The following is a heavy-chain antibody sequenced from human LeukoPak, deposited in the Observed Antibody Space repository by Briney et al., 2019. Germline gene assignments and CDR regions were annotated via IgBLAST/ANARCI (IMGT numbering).Heavy chain of an antibody. CDR2: IIPILGIA. J-gene: IGHJ4*02. V-gene: IGHV1-69*04. Sequence: QVSCKASGGTFSSYTISWVRQAPGQGLEWMGRIIPILGIANYAQKFQGRVTITADKSTSTAYMELSSLRSEDTAVYYCAREYSSSPWAFDYWGQGTLVTVSS. CDR1: GGTFSSYT. CDR3: AREYSSSPWAFDY. D-gene: IGHD6-6*01.